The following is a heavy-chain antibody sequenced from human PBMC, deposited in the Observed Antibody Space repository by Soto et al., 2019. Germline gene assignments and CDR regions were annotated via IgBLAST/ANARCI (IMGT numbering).Heavy chain of an antibody. J-gene: IGHJ4*02. D-gene: IGHD2-21*02. CDR1: GGSISSGGYY. CDR3: ARVAVVVTAKLFDY. CDR2: IYYSGST. V-gene: IGHV4-31*03. Sequence: QVQLQESGPGLVKPSQTLSLTCTVSGGSISSGGYYWSWIRQHPGKGLEWIGYIYYSGSTYYNPSLKSRVTISVDMSKNQFSLKLSSVTAADTAVYYCARVAVVVTAKLFDYWGQGTLVTVSS.